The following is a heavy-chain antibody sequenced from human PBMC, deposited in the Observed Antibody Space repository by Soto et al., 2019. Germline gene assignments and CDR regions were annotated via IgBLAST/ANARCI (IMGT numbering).Heavy chain of an antibody. CDR3: AGTPDYYYYGMDV. CDR2: IYPGDSDT. CDR1: GYSFTSYW. V-gene: IGHV5-51*01. D-gene: IGHD2-15*01. Sequence: LGESLKISCKGSGYSFTSYWIGWVRQVPGKGLEWMGIIYPGDSDTRYSPSFQGQVTISADKSISTAYLQWSSLKASDTAMYYCAGTPDYYYYGMDVWGQGTTVTVSS. J-gene: IGHJ6*02.